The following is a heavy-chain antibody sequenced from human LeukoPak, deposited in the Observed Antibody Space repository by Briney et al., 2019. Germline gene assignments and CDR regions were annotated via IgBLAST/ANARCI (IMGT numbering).Heavy chain of an antibody. J-gene: IGHJ4*02. V-gene: IGHV3-33*01. CDR2: IWYDGSNK. CDR3: ARSYYYDSSHTADY. Sequence: SGGSLRLSCAASGFTFSNYGMHWVRQAPGKGLEWVAYIWYDGSNKYYTDSVKGRFTISRDNSKNTLYLQMNSLRAEDTAVYYCARSYYYDSSHTADYWGRGTLVTVSS. CDR1: GFTFSNYG. D-gene: IGHD3-22*01.